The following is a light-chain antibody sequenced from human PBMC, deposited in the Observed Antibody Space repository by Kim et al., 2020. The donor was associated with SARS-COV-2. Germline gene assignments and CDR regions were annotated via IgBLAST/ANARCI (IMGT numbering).Light chain of an antibody. CDR3: QQYQNWPLT. V-gene: IGKV3-15*01. Sequence: SPVPLSVSPGERATLSCRASQSVSSNLAWYQQKPGQAPRLLIYGASTRDTGIPARFSGSGSGTEFTLTISSLQSEDFAVYYCQQYQNWPLTFGGGTKVDIK. J-gene: IGKJ4*01. CDR2: GAS. CDR1: QSVSSN.